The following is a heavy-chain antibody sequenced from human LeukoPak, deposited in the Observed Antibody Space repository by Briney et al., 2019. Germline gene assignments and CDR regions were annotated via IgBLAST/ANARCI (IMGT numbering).Heavy chain of an antibody. V-gene: IGHV3-74*01. D-gene: IGHD2-15*01. CDR2: INSDGSST. J-gene: IGHJ4*02. CDR3: AREGVVVAAADY. CDR1: GFTFSSYW. Sequence: GGSLRLSCAASGFTFSSYWMHWVRHAPGKGLVWVSRINSDGSSTSYADSVRGRFTISRDNAKNTLYLQMNSLRAEDTAVYYCAREGVVVAAADYWGQGTLVTVSS.